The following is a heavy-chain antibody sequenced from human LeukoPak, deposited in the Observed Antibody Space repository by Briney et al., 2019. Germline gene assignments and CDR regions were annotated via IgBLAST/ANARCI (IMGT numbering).Heavy chain of an antibody. J-gene: IGHJ3*02. CDR2: ISWNSGSI. D-gene: IGHD2-2*01. Sequence: GRSLRLSCAASGFTFDDYAMHWARQAPGKGLEWVSGISWNSGSIGYADSVKGRFTISRDNAKNSLYLQMNSLRAKDTALYYCAKDTKGSNIVVVPAAVRSAFDIWGQGTMVTVSS. V-gene: IGHV3-9*01. CDR1: GFTFDDYA. CDR3: AKDTKGSNIVVVPAAVRSAFDI.